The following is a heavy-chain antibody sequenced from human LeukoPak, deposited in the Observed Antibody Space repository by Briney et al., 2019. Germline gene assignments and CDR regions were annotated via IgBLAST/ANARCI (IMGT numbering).Heavy chain of an antibody. Sequence: SETLSLTCTVSGGSISSYYWSWIRQPPGKGLEWIGYIYYSGSTNYNPSLKSRVTISVDTSKNQFSLKLSSVTAADTAVHYCARVHSAPYYFDYWGQGTLVTVSS. CDR3: ARVHSAPYYFDY. CDR1: GGSISSYY. CDR2: IYYSGST. J-gene: IGHJ4*02. V-gene: IGHV4-59*01.